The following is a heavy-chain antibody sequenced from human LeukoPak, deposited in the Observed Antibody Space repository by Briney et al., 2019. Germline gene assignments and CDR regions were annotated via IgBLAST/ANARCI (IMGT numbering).Heavy chain of an antibody. CDR2: ISGSGGST. CDR3: AKVVAGDFWSGQFDY. D-gene: IGHD3-3*01. V-gene: IGHV3-23*01. Sequence: GGSLRLSCAASGFSFSSYAMSWVRQAPGKGLEWVSAISGSGGSTYYADSVKGRFTISRDNSKNTLYLQMNSLRAEDTAVYYCAKVVAGDFWSGQFDYWGQGTLVTVSS. CDR1: GFSFSSYA. J-gene: IGHJ4*02.